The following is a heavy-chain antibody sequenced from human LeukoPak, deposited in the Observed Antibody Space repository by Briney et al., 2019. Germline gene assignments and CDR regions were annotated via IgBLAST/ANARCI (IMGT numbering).Heavy chain of an antibody. CDR2: ISGSGDTT. V-gene: IGHV3-23*01. CDR1: GFTFSSYA. CDR3: AKAYSSGYYYMGY. Sequence: PGGSLRLSCAASGFTFSSYAMSWVRQAPGKGLEWVSAISGSGDTTYYADSVKGRFTISRDNSKNTLYLQMNSLRAEDTAVYYCAKAYSSGYYYMGYWGQGTLVTVSS. D-gene: IGHD3-22*01. J-gene: IGHJ4*02.